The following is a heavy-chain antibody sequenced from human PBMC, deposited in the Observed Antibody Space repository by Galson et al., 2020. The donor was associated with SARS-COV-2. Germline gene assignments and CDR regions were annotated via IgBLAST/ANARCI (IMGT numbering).Heavy chain of an antibody. V-gene: IGHV4-31*03. CDR3: ATSHRANTLPGS. D-gene: IGHD7-27*01. J-gene: IGHJ5*02. CDR2: IYYSGST. Sequence: SETLSLTCTVSGGSISSAGYYWNWLRQHPGKGLEWIGYIYYSGSTYYNPSLKSRVTISVDTAKNQFSLKLSSVAAADTAVYYCATSHRANTLPGSWGQGTLVTVSS. CDR1: GGSISSAGYY.